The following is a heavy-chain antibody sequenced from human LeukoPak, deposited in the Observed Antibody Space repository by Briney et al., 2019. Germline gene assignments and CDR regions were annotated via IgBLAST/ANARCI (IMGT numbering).Heavy chain of an antibody. CDR3: ARDCSSTSCFDDANFDY. Sequence: QPGRSLRLSCAASGFTFSSYGMHWVRQAPVKGLEWVAVIWYDGSNKYYADSVKGRFTISRDNSKNTLYLQMNSLRAEDTAVYYCARDCSSTSCFDDANFDYWGQGTLVTVSS. D-gene: IGHD2-2*01. CDR1: GFTFSSYG. V-gene: IGHV3-33*01. CDR2: IWYDGSNK. J-gene: IGHJ4*02.